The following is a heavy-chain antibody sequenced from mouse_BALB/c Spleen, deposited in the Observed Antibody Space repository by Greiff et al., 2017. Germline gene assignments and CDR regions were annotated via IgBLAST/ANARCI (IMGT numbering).Heavy chain of an antibody. CDR3: TRSGDGYYAY. J-gene: IGHJ2*01. D-gene: IGHD2-3*01. Sequence: QVQLQQPGAELVRPGASVKLSCKASGYTFTSYWINWVKQRPGQGLEWIGNIYPSDSYTNYNQKFKDKATLTVDKSSSTAYMQLSSPTSEDSAVYYCTRSGDGYYAYGGQGTTLTVSS. CDR2: IYPSDSYT. V-gene: IGHV1-69*02. CDR1: GYTFTSYW.